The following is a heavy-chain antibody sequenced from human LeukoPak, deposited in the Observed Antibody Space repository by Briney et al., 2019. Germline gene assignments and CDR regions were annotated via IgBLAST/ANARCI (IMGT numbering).Heavy chain of an antibody. CDR1: GFTLSRYW. CDR2: IKQDGSEK. V-gene: IGHV3-7*03. D-gene: IGHD3-22*01. J-gene: IGHJ4*02. CDR3: ARDKGDYDRSGSLFVF. Sequence: GGSLRLSCAASGFTLSRYWMSWVRQAPRKGLEWVANIKQDGSEKYYVDSVKGRFTISRDNAKNLLYLQMNNLRAEDTAVYYCARDKGDYDRSGSLFVFGGQGTLVTVSS.